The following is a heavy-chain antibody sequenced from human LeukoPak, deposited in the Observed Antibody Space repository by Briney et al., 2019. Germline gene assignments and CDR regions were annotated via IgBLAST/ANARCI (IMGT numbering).Heavy chain of an antibody. CDR2: IFPIFDTT. D-gene: IGHD3-9*01. V-gene: IGHV1-69*13. J-gene: IGHJ5*02. CDR3: ARADGYDMLTGNRGWPDP. CDR1: GGTPSSHA. Sequence: SVKVSCKASGGTPSSHAISWVRQAPGQGLEWMGGIFPIFDTTNYAQKFQGRLTITADESTSTTYMELSSLRSDDTAVYYCARADGYDMLTGNRGWPDPWGQGTLVTVSS.